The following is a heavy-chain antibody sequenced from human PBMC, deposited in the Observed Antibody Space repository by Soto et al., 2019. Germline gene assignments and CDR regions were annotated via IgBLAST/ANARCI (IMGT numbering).Heavy chain of an antibody. CDR2: IRTKPNSYAT. D-gene: IGHD3-16*01. Sequence: EVQLVESGGGLVQPGGSLKVSCAASGFTFSGSAMHWVRQTSGKGLEWVGRIRTKPNSYATAYAASVKGRFIISRDGSKNTAYLQMNSLKTEDTAVYYCSRGGGVRQSFYYFLDVWGKGTTVTVSS. CDR1: GFTFSGSA. V-gene: IGHV3-73*01. J-gene: IGHJ6*03. CDR3: SRGGGVRQSFYYFLDV.